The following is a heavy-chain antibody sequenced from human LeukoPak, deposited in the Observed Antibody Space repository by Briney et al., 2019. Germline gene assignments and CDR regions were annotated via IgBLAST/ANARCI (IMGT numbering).Heavy chain of an antibody. CDR3: SPCGHAYDWFGP. CDR2: IIPFLGEV. V-gene: IGHV1-69*11. J-gene: IGHJ5*02. D-gene: IGHD5-12*01. Sequence: ASVKVSCKAFGATLNIGHAFIWARQAPGQGPQWMGRIIPFLGEVNYAQNFQGRVSFTADESTATMYMEMKSLRLDDTAIYYCSPCGHAYDWFGPWGQGTLVTVSS. CDR1: GATLNIGHA.